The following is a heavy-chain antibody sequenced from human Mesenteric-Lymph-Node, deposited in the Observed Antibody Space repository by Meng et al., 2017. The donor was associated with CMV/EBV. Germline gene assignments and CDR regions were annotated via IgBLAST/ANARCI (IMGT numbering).Heavy chain of an antibody. CDR1: GFTFSTYA. V-gene: IGHV3-23*01. Sequence: GESLKISCAASGFTFSTYALTWVRQAPGKGLECVSGISNNGGSTHYTDSVKGRFTISRDNSKNTLYLQMNSLRVEDTAVYYCAKTLWGGMSVWGQGTTVTVSS. CDR2: ISNNGGST. D-gene: IGHD3-16*01. J-gene: IGHJ6*02. CDR3: AKTLWGGMSV.